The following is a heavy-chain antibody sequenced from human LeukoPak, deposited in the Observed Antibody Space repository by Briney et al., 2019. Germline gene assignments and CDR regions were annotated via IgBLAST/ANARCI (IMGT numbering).Heavy chain of an antibody. V-gene: IGHV4-59*01. Sequence: SETLSLTCAVYGGSFSGYYWSWIRQPPGKGLEWIAYIYYSGSTNYNPSLKSRVTLSVDTSKNQFSLKLSSVTAADTAVYYCARTPPSGSYYQFDYWGQGTLVTVSS. CDR1: GGSFSGYY. CDR3: ARTPPSGSYYQFDY. D-gene: IGHD1-26*01. CDR2: IYYSGST. J-gene: IGHJ4*02.